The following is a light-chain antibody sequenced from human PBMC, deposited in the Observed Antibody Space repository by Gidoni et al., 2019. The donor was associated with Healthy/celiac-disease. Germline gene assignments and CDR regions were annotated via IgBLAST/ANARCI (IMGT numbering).Light chain of an antibody. CDR1: QSLLHSNGYNY. CDR2: LGS. Sequence: DIVMTQFPLSLPFTPGEPASISCLSSQSLLHSNGYNYLDWYLQKPGQSPQLLIYLGSNRASGVPDRLSGSGSGTDFTLKISKVEAEDVGVDYCMQALQTPRTFGPGTKVDIK. J-gene: IGKJ3*01. V-gene: IGKV2-28*01. CDR3: MQALQTPRT.